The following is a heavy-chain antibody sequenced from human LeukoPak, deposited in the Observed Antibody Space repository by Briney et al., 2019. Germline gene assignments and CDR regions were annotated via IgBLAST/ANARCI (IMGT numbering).Heavy chain of an antibody. CDR2: IKQDGSEK. D-gene: IGHD3-9*01. V-gene: IGHV3-7*01. CDR3: ARESRGYNILTGYYTQLDY. CDR1: GFTFSSYW. Sequence: GGSLRLSCAASGFTFSSYWMHWVRQAPGKGLEWVANIKQDGSEKYYVDSVKGRFTISRDNAKNSLYLQMSSLRGEDTAVYYCARESRGYNILTGYYTQLDYWGQGTRVTVSS. J-gene: IGHJ4*02.